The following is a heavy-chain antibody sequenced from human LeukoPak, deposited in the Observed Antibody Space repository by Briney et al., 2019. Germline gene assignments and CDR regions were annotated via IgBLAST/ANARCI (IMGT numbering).Heavy chain of an antibody. CDR1: GGSISSDY. V-gene: IGHV4-59*01. CDR2: IYYSGGT. J-gene: IGHJ4*02. CDR3: ARESGATIN. Sequence: PSETLSLTCTVSGGSISSDYWSWIRQPPGKGLEWIGYIYYSGGTNYNPSLKSRVTISVDRSKNQFSLRLTSVTAADTAVYYCARESGATINWGLGTLVTVSS. D-gene: IGHD2-8*02.